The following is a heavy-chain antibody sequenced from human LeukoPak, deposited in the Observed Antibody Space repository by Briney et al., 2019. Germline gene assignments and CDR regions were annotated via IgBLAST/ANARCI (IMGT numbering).Heavy chain of an antibody. V-gene: IGHV4-59*11. CDR3: ARDKCRDHSCHQI. D-gene: IGHD2-15*01. CDR2: IYYSGST. J-gene: IGHJ3*02. CDR1: GDFNSRQY. Sequence: SETLSLTCTVCGDFNSRQYGRYFRQPPGKGLEWIGYIYYSGSTNYNPSLKSRVTISVDTSKNQFSLKLSSVTAADTHGYVLARDKCRDHSCHQIWGQGTMVTVSS.